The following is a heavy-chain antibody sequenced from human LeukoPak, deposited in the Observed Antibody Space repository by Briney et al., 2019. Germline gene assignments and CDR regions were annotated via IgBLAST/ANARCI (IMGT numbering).Heavy chain of an antibody. V-gene: IGHV3-23*01. CDR3: AKSLGELSSSDY. Sequence: GSLRLSCAASGFTFITYGMSWVRQAPGKGLEWVSGVSGTGGGPYYADSVKGRFTISRDNSKNTLFLQMNSLRAEDTAVYYCAKSLGELSSSDYWGQGTLVTVSS. CDR2: VSGTGGGP. CDR1: GFTFITYG. D-gene: IGHD3-16*02. J-gene: IGHJ4*02.